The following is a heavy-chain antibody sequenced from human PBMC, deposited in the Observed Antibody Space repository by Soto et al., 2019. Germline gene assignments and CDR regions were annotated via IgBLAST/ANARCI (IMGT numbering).Heavy chain of an antibody. Sequence: SVKVSCKASGCTFTSSAVQWVRQARGQRLEWIGWIVVGSGNTNYAQKFQERVTITRDMSTSTAYMELSSLRSEDTAVYYCAAVTTGYLYYYYGMDVWGQGTTVTVSS. V-gene: IGHV1-58*01. CDR3: AAVTTGYLYYYYGMDV. CDR2: IVVGSGNT. D-gene: IGHD3-9*01. CDR1: GCTFTSSA. J-gene: IGHJ6*02.